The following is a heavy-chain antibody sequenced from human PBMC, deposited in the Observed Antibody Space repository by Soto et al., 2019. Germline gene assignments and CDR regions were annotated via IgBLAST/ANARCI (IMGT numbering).Heavy chain of an antibody. Sequence: GGSLRLSCAASGFTFSSYGVHWVRQAPGKGLEWVAVISYDGSNKYYADSVKGRFTVSRDNSKNTLYLQMNSLRAEDTAVYYCAKVHCSSTSCYPNYYYYYGMDVWGQGTTVTVSS. V-gene: IGHV3-30*18. D-gene: IGHD2-2*01. CDR1: GFTFSSYG. J-gene: IGHJ6*02. CDR3: AKVHCSSTSCYPNYYYYYGMDV. CDR2: ISYDGSNK.